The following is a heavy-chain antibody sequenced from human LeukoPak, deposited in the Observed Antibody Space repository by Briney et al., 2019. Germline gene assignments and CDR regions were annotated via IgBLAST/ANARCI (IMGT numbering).Heavy chain of an antibody. CDR2: ISSLSGTI. J-gene: IGHJ4*02. V-gene: IGHV3-48*01. CDR3: AGDQGGATSY. D-gene: IGHD1-26*01. CDR1: GFTFSSYS. Sequence: GGSLRLSCAASGFTFSSYSMNWVRQAPGEGLEWVSYISSLSGTIYYADSVKGRFTISRDNAKNSLYLRMDSLRAEDTAVYYCAGDQGGATSYWGQGTLVTVSS.